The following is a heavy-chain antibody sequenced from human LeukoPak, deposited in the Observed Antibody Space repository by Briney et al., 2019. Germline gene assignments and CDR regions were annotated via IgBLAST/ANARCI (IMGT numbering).Heavy chain of an antibody. J-gene: IGHJ2*01. V-gene: IGHV3-21*01. CDR1: GFTFSNYN. CDR2: ITRSNSYI. CDR3: ARDDTTMILNL. D-gene: IGHD3-22*01. Sequence: SWGSLRLSCAASGFTFSNYNMNWVRQAPGKGLEWVSTITRSNSYIYYADSVRGRFTISRDNAKHSLYLQMSSLRAEDTAVYYCARDDTTMILNLWGRGTLVTVSS.